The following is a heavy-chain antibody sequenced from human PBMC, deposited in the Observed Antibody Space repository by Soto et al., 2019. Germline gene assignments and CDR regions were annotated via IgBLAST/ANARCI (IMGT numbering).Heavy chain of an antibody. CDR2: ISPYNDDT. D-gene: IGHD3-22*01. CDR3: ARGGYYDSSGSRNYHYYGMDV. V-gene: IGHV1-18*01. Sequence: QAQLVQSGAEVKKPGASVKVSCKASGYSFSSYGISWVRQAPGQGLEWLGWISPYNDDTRYAQKLQGRVTMTTDTSTRTASMALRSLKSDDTAVYFCARGGYYDSSGSRNYHYYGMDVWGQGTTVTVSS. CDR1: GYSFSSYG. J-gene: IGHJ6*02.